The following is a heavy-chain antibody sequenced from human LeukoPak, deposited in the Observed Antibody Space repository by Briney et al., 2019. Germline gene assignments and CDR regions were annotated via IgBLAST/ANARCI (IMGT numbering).Heavy chain of an antibody. CDR3: ANSHYDILTEFDY. Sequence: GGSLRLSCAASGFTFSSYAMSWVRQAPGKGLEWVSAISGSGGSTYYADSVKGRFTISRDNSKDTLYLQMNSLRAEDTAVYYCANSHYDILTEFDYWGQGTLVTVSS. CDR1: GFTFSSYA. CDR2: ISGSGGST. D-gene: IGHD3-9*01. V-gene: IGHV3-23*01. J-gene: IGHJ4*02.